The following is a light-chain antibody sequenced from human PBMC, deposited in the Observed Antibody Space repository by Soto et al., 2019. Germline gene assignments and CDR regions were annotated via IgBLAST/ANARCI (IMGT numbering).Light chain of an antibody. V-gene: IGKV1-NL1*01. J-gene: IGKJ4*01. CDR1: QDIKTS. CDR2: TAS. Sequence: DIQMTQSPPSLLASIGDRVSITYRASQDIKTSLAWYQKKPGEPPQLLIFTASRSEGGVPSRFRGSGSGTDFTLTITGLQPEDFAAYYGQQYDNGPLTFGGGTEVE. CDR3: QQYDNGPLT.